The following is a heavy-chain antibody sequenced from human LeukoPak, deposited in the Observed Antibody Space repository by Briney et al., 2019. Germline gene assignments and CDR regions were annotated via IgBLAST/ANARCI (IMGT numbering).Heavy chain of an antibody. J-gene: IGHJ4*02. CDR3: ARVRYFDRDGDY. CDR1: GCTFTGYY. CDR2: INPNSGGT. V-gene: IGHV1-2*02. Sequence: ASVKVSCKASGCTFTGYYMHWVRQAPGQGLEWMGWINPNSGGTNYAQKFQGRVTMTRDTSISTAYMELSRLRSDDTAVYYCARVRYFDRDGDYWGQGTLVTVSS. D-gene: IGHD3-9*01.